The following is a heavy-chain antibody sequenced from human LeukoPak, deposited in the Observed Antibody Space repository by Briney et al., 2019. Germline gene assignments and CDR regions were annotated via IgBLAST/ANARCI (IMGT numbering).Heavy chain of an antibody. CDR1: GFTFSSYG. D-gene: IGHD1-1*01. V-gene: IGHV3-30*02. CDR3: AKALPGTTLGAFDI. J-gene: IGHJ3*02. Sequence: GGSLRLSCITSGFTFSSYGMHWVRQAPGKGLEWVAVIWYGGSNKYYADSVKGRFTISRDNSKNTLYLQMNSLRAEDTAVYYCAKALPGTTLGAFDIWGQGTMVTVSS. CDR2: IWYGGSNK.